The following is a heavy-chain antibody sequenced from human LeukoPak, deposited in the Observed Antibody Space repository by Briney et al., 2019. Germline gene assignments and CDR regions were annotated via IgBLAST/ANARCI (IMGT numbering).Heavy chain of an antibody. V-gene: IGHV4-59*01. CDR3: ARGSNARVNWFDP. J-gene: IGHJ5*02. D-gene: IGHD2-15*01. CDR2: IYYSGST. CDR1: GVSISSYY. Sequence: SETLSLTFSVSGVSISSYYWSWLRQPPGKGLGWLGYIYYSGSTNYNPSLESRVTISVDTSKNQFTLKLSSVTAADTALYYCARGSNARVNWFDPWGQGTLVTVSS.